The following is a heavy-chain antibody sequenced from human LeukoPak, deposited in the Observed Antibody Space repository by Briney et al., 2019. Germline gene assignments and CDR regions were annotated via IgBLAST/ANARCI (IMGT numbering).Heavy chain of an antibody. CDR3: ARDIRFWSGYYNAWFDP. CDR1: GYTFTSYG. J-gene: IGHJ5*02. Sequence: ASVKVSCKASGYTFTSYGISWVRQAPGQGLEWMGWISAYNGNTNYAQKFQGRVTMTRDTSTSTVYMELSSLRSEDTAVYYCARDIRFWSGYYNAWFDPWGQGTLVTVSS. V-gene: IGHV1-18*01. CDR2: ISAYNGNT. D-gene: IGHD3-3*01.